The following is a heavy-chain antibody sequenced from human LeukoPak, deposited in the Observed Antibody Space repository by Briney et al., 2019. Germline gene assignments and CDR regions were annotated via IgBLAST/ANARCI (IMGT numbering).Heavy chain of an antibody. J-gene: IGHJ4*02. Sequence: PGGSLRLSCAASGFTFSSFAMSWIRQAPGKGLEWVSAISGSGDSTYYADSVKGRFTISRDNSKNTLYLQMNSLRAEDTAVYYCASPGGKQWLARFDDWGQGTLVTVSS. CDR3: ASPGGKQWLARFDD. D-gene: IGHD6-19*01. V-gene: IGHV3-23*01. CDR1: GFTFSSFA. CDR2: ISGSGDST.